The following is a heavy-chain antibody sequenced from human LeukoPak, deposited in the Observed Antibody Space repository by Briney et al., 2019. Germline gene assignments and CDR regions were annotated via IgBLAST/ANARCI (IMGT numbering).Heavy chain of an antibody. J-gene: IGHJ4*02. D-gene: IGHD6-19*01. V-gene: IGHV1-2*02. Sequence: GASVKFSCKASGYTFTAYYMHWVRQAPGQGLEWMGWINPNSGGTNYAQKFQGRVTMTRDTSISTAYMELSRLRSDDTAVYYCASESSSGWYPTYYFDYWGQGTLVTVSS. CDR3: ASESSSGWYPTYYFDY. CDR1: GYTFTAYY. CDR2: INPNSGGT.